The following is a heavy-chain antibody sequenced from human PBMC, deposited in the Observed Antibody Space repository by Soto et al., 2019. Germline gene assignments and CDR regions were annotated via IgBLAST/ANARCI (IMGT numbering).Heavy chain of an antibody. V-gene: IGHV4-34*01. CDR3: ARGRDY. CDR1: GGSFSPFY. CDR2: INHSGST. Sequence: QVQLQQWGAGLLKPSETLSLTCAVYGGSFSPFYWSWIRQPPGKGLEWIGEINHSGSTNYNPYLKSRVTISVDTSKNQFSLKLSSVTAADTAMYYCARGRDYWGQGTLVTVSS. J-gene: IGHJ4*02.